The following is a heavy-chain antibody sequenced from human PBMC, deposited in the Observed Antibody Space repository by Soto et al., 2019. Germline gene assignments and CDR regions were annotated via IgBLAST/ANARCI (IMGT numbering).Heavy chain of an antibody. CDR1: GGSISSGGYY. Sequence: SETLSLTCTVSGGSISSGGYYWSWIRQHPGKGLEWIGYIYYSGSTYYNPSLKSRVTISVDTSKNQFSLKLSSVTAADTAVYYCARHLGYDSSGYYRNWFDPWGQGTRVTVSS. J-gene: IGHJ5*02. CDR3: ARHLGYDSSGYYRNWFDP. V-gene: IGHV4-31*03. CDR2: IYYSGST. D-gene: IGHD3-22*01.